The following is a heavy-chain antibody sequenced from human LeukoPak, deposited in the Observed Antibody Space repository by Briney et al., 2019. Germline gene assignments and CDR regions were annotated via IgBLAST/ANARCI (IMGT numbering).Heavy chain of an antibody. D-gene: IGHD4-23*01. CDR2: IYYSGST. Sequence: SETLSLTCTVSGGSISSYYWSWIRQPPGKGLEWIGYIYYSGSTNYNPSLKSRVNISVDTSKNQFSLQLPSVTAADTAVYYCARARTVDTVVTALFAYWGQGTLVTVSS. V-gene: IGHV4-59*08. J-gene: IGHJ4*02. CDR1: GGSISSYY. CDR3: ARARTVDTVVTALFAY.